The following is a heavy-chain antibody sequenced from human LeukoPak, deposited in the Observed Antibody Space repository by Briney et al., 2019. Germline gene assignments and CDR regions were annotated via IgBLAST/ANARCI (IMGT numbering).Heavy chain of an antibody. Sequence: ASVKVSCKVSGYTLTELSMHWVRQAPGKGLEWMGGFDPEDGETIYAQKFQGRVTMTEDTSTDTAYMELSSLRSDDTAVYYCARVGWDIVGATEYYFDYWGQGTLVTVSS. CDR2: FDPEDGET. CDR3: ARVGWDIVGATEYYFDY. D-gene: IGHD1-26*01. CDR1: GYTLTELS. V-gene: IGHV1-24*01. J-gene: IGHJ4*02.